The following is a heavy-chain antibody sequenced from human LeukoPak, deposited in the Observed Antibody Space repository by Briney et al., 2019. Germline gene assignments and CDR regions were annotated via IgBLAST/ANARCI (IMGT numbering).Heavy chain of an antibody. Sequence: GGSLRLSCAASGFTFSSYGMHWVRQAPGKGLKGVAFIRYDGSNKYYADSVKGRFTISRDNSKNTLYLQMNSLRAEDTAVYYCAKVQDYYDSSGHAWGQGTLVTVSS. J-gene: IGHJ4*02. D-gene: IGHD3-22*01. CDR1: GFTFSSYG. CDR3: AKVQDYYDSSGHA. CDR2: IRYDGSNK. V-gene: IGHV3-30*02.